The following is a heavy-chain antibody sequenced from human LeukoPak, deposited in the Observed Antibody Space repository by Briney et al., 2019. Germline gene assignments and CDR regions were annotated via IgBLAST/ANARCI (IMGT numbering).Heavy chain of an antibody. V-gene: IGHV3-21*01. Sequence: GGSLRLSCAASGSTFNSYSMNWVRQAPGKGLEWVSFISGSSNFMYYTDSVKGRFTISRDNAKNSLYLQMNSLRAEDTAVYYCARVNFYHSTPYCTPYDYRGRGTLVTVSS. CDR2: ISGSSNFM. CDR3: ARVNFYHSTPYCTPYDY. CDR1: GSTFNSYS. D-gene: IGHD3-22*01. J-gene: IGHJ4*02.